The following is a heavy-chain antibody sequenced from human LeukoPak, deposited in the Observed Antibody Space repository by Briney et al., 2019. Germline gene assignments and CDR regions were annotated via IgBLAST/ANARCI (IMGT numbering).Heavy chain of an antibody. J-gene: IGHJ4*02. Sequence: GGSLRLSCAASGFTFSSYSMNWVRQAPGKGLEWVSSISSSSSYIYYADSVKGRFTISRDNAKNSLYLQMNSLRAEDTAVYYCARFYGYNLDLDEITDYWGQGTLVTVSS. CDR1: GFTFSSYS. D-gene: IGHD5-24*01. CDR3: ARFYGYNLDLDEITDY. V-gene: IGHV3-21*01. CDR2: ISSSSSYI.